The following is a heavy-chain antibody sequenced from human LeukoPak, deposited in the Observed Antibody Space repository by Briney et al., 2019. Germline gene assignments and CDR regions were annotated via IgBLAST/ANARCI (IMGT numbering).Heavy chain of an antibody. CDR3: ARTFSSSWLDY. D-gene: IGHD6-13*01. V-gene: IGHV4-59*01. CDR2: IYYSGSA. Sequence: PSETLSLTCTVSGGSISSGHWSWIRQPPGKGLQWIGYIYYSGSANYNPSLKSRVTISIDTSKNQFSLKVSSVTAADTAVYYCARTFSSSWLDYWGQGTLVTVSS. J-gene: IGHJ4*02. CDR1: GGSISSGH.